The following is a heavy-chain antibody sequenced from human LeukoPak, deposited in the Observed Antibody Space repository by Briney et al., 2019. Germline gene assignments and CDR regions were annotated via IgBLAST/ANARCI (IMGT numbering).Heavy chain of an antibody. CDR1: GGSVSSGSYY. CDR3: ARSIGVPGSPLDY. D-gene: IGHD1-26*01. J-gene: IGHJ4*02. Sequence: SETLSLTCTVSGGSVSSGSYYWTWIRQPPGKGLEWIGYIYYSGSTSYNPSLKSRVTISADTSKSQFSLKLSSVTVADTAMYYCARSIGVPGSPLDYWGQGTLVTVSS. CDR2: IYYSGST. V-gene: IGHV4-61*01.